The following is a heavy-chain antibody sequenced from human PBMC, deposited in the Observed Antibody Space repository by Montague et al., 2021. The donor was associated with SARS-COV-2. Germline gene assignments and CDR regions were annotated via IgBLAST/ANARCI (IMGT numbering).Heavy chain of an antibody. Sequence: SETLSLTCTVSGGSISNYYWSWIRQPAGKGLEWIGRIYSGGSTNYNPSLKGRISMSVDTSKNQFSLELSSVTAADTAIYYCARDYSHCSGGSCVFDYWGQGTLVTVSS. J-gene: IGHJ4*02. CDR3: ARDYSHCSGGSCVFDY. CDR1: GGSISNYY. D-gene: IGHD2-15*01. V-gene: IGHV4-4*07. CDR2: IYSGGST.